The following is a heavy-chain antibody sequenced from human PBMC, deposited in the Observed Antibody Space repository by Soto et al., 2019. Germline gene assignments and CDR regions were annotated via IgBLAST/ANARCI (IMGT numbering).Heavy chain of an antibody. Sequence: ASVNGSCKASGYTFPSYYMHWVRQAPGQGLEWMGIINPSGGSTSYAQKFQGRVTMTRDTSTSTVYMELSSLRSEDTAVYYCARTYVWGSYRYTHYFDYWGQGTLVTVSS. V-gene: IGHV1-46*01. D-gene: IGHD3-16*02. CDR1: GYTFPSYY. CDR2: INPSGGST. J-gene: IGHJ4*02. CDR3: ARTYVWGSYRYTHYFDY.